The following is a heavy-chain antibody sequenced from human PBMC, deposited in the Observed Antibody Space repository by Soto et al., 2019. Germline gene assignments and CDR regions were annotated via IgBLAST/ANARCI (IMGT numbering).Heavy chain of an antibody. CDR3: ARGFSSYSDH. D-gene: IGHD3-10*01. J-gene: IGHJ4*02. V-gene: IGHV1-8*01. CDR1: GYSFTDYD. Sequence: ASVKVSCKASGYSFTDYDINWVRQAAGQGLEWMGWMNPNTGNTAYAQKFQDRLTLTRDTSISTAYMDLSSLTSEDTAVYFCARGFSSYSDHWPQGILVTVSS. CDR2: MNPNTGNT.